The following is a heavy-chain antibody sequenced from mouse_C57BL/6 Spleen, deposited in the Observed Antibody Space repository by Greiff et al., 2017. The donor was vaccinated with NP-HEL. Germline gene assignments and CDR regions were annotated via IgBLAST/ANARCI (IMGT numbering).Heavy chain of an antibody. V-gene: IGHV1-4*01. CDR3: ARYDYDVAMDY. J-gene: IGHJ4*01. D-gene: IGHD2-4*01. CDR2: INPSSGYT. Sequence: QVHVKQSGAELARPGASVKMSCKASGYTFTSYTMHWVKQRPGQGLEWIGYINPSSGYTKYNQKFKDKATLTADKSSSTAYMQLSSLTSEDSAVYYCARYDYDVAMDYWGQGTSVTVSS. CDR1: GYTFTSYT.